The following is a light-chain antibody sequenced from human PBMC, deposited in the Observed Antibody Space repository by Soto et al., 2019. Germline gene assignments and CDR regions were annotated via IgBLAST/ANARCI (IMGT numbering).Light chain of an antibody. Sequence: ETVLTQSPATLSLSPGERATLSCRASQAVRNNYLAWYQQKPGQAPRLLIYGASNRATGIPDRFSGSGSGTDFTLTISRLEPEDFAVYYCQQYGSSGTFGQGTKVDIK. CDR1: QAVRNNY. J-gene: IGKJ1*01. V-gene: IGKV3-20*01. CDR2: GAS. CDR3: QQYGSSGT.